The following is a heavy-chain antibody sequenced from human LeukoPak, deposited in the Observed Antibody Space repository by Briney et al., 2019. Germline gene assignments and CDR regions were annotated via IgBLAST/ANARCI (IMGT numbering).Heavy chain of an antibody. CDR1: GFTFSNAW. J-gene: IGHJ4*02. CDR3: TTGPNCCSSTSCYVPLGY. Sequence: GGSLRLSCAASGFTFSNAWMSWVRQAPGKGLEWVGRIKSKTDGGTTDYAAPVKGRFTISRDDSKNTLYLQMNSLKTEDTAVYYCTTGPNCCSSTSCYVPLGYWGQGTLVTVSS. CDR2: IKSKTDGGTT. D-gene: IGHD2-2*01. V-gene: IGHV3-15*01.